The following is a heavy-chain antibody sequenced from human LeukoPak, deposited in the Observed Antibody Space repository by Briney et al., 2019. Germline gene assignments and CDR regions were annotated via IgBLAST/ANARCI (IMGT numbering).Heavy chain of an antibody. Sequence: GGSLRLSCAASGFAFSSFGMHWVRQAPGKGLEWVAFIRYDGSNKYYADSVRGRFTISRDNSKNTLYLQMNSLRAEDTAVYYCAKGSRWYIDYWGQGTLVTVSS. CDR3: AKGSRWYIDY. CDR1: GFAFSSFG. CDR2: IRYDGSNK. D-gene: IGHD6-13*01. J-gene: IGHJ4*02. V-gene: IGHV3-30*02.